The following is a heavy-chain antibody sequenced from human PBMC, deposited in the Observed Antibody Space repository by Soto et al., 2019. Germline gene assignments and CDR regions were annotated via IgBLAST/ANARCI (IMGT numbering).Heavy chain of an antibody. Sequence: SLRLSCAASGFTFDDYAMHWVRQAPGKGLEWVSGISWNSGSIGYADSVKGRFTISRDNAKNSLYLQMNSLRAEDTALYYCAKDITGYSGYVYDYWGQGTLVTVSS. CDR1: GFTFDDYA. V-gene: IGHV3-9*01. J-gene: IGHJ4*02. CDR2: ISWNSGSI. CDR3: AKDITGYSGYVYDY. D-gene: IGHD5-12*01.